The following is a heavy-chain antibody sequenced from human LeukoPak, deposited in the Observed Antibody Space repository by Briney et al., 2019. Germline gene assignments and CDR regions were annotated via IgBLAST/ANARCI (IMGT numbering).Heavy chain of an antibody. D-gene: IGHD2-2*01. CDR3: ARAPLRYCSSTSCCDY. V-gene: IGHV4-38-2*01. CDR2: MSHSGST. J-gene: IGHJ4*02. CDR1: GYAISSGYH. Sequence: SETLSLTCVVSGYAISSGYHWGWIRQPPGKGLEWIGSMSHSGSTYYNPSLKSRVTISVDTSKNQFSLKLSSVTAADTAVYYCARAPLRYCSSTSCCDYWGQGTLVTVSS.